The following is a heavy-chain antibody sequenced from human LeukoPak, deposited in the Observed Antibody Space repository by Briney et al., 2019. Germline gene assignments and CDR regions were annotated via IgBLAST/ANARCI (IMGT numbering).Heavy chain of an antibody. J-gene: IGHJ4*02. CDR1: GFAFSSYA. D-gene: IGHD4-17*01. CDR3: ARDHDYGDQRLTFTYDY. V-gene: IGHV3-30*04. Sequence: GRSLRLSCAASGFAFSSYAMHWVRQAPGKGLEWVAVISYDGSNKYYADSVKGRFTISRDNSKNTLSMQMNSLRAEDTAVYYCARDHDYGDQRLTFTYDYCGQGTLVTASS. CDR2: ISYDGSNK.